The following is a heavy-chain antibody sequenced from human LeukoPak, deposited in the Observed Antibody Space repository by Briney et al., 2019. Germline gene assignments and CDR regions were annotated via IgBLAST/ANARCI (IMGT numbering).Heavy chain of an antibody. J-gene: IGHJ3*02. V-gene: IGHV1-24*01. CDR2: FDPEAGET. D-gene: IGHD6-13*01. Sequence: ASVKVSCKVSGYTLTELSMHWVRQAPGKGLEWMGGFDPEAGETIYAQKFQGRVTITADRSTSTAYMELSSLRSEDTAVYYCARDRSLYSSTWYVPRDGFDIWGQGTMVTVSS. CDR1: GYTLTELS. CDR3: ARDRSLYSSTWYVPRDGFDI.